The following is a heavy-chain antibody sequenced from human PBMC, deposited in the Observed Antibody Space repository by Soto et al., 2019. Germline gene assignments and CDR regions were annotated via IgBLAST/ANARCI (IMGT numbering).Heavy chain of an antibody. CDR1: GYTFTHYG. J-gene: IGHJ6*02. V-gene: IGHV1-18*04. CDR3: AKDIAAAGMGDYYYGMDV. CDR2: ISAYNGDT. D-gene: IGHD6-13*01. Sequence: GASVKVSCKASGYTFTHYGINWVRQAPGQGLEWMGWISAYNGDTNYAQKLQGRVTMTTDTSTSTAYMELSSLRSEDTAVYYCAKDIAAAGMGDYYYGMDVWGQGTTVTVSS.